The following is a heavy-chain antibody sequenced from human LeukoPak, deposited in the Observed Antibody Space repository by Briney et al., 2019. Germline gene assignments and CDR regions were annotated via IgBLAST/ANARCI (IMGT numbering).Heavy chain of an antibody. CDR3: ARPSYGDLYYYYYMDV. CDR1: GGTFSSYA. Sequence: SVKVSCKASGGTFSSYAISWVRQAPGQGLEWMGGIIPIFGTANYAQKFQGRVTITADESTSTAYMELSSLISEDTAVYYCARPSYGDLYYYYYMDVWGKGTTVTVSS. V-gene: IGHV1-69*13. D-gene: IGHD5-18*01. J-gene: IGHJ6*03. CDR2: IIPIFGTA.